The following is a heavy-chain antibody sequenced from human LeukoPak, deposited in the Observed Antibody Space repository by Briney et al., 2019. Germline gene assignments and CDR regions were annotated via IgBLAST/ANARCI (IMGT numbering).Heavy chain of an antibody. CDR2: IYPGDSDT. CDR3: ARHGSSGWLGSYDAFDI. Sequence: GAFLQICSNSAGSSFTSYWIGWVRQLPGKGLEWMRIIYPGDSDTRYSPSFQGQVTISADKSISTAYLQWSSLKASDTAMYYFARHGSSGWLGSYDAFDIWGQGTMVTVSS. CDR1: GSSFTSYW. D-gene: IGHD6-19*01. J-gene: IGHJ3*02. V-gene: IGHV5-51*01.